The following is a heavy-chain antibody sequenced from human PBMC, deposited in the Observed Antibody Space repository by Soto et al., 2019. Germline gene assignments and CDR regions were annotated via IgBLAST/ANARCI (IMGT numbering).Heavy chain of an antibody. CDR1: GGSISSSSYY. J-gene: IGHJ4*02. V-gene: IGHV4-39*01. CDR3: AAGYSSSWYVDY. Sequence: PSETLSLTCTVSGGSISSSSYYWGWIRQPPGKGLEWIGSIYYSGSTYYNPSLKSRVTISVDTSKNQFSLKLSSVTAADTAVYYCAAGYSSSWYVDYWGQGTLVTVSS. CDR2: IYYSGST. D-gene: IGHD6-13*01.